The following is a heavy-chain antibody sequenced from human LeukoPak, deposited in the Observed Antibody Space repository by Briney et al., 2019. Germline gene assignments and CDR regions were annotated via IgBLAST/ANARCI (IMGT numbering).Heavy chain of an antibody. V-gene: IGHV1-46*01. D-gene: IGHD2/OR15-2a*01. CDR2: INPSGGSA. CDR1: GYTFTSYY. Sequence: ASVKVSCKASGYTFTSYYMHWVRQAPGQGLEWMGIINPSGGSASYAQKFQGRITMTRDTSISTAYMELSRLRSDDTAVYYCARGSRPTNWFDPWGQGTLVTVSS. CDR3: ARGSRPTNWFDP. J-gene: IGHJ5*02.